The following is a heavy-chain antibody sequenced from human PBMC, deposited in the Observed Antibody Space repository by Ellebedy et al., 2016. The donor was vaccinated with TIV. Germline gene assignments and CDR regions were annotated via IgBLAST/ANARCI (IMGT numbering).Heavy chain of an antibody. D-gene: IGHD3-10*01. CDR1: GFTFSSYA. CDR2: ISGSGSST. Sequence: GESLKISXAASGFTFSSYAMSWVRQAPGKGLEWVSAISGSGSSTYYADSVKGRFTISRDNSKNTLYLQMNSLRAEDTAVYYCAKDRDDSGSIDYWGQGTLVTVSS. V-gene: IGHV3-23*01. J-gene: IGHJ4*02. CDR3: AKDRDDSGSIDY.